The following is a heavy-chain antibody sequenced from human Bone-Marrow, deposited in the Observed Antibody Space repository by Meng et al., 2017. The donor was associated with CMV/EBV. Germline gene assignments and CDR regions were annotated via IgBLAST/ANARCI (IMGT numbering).Heavy chain of an antibody. Sequence: GESLKISCAASGFTFSSYAMSWVRQAPGKGLEWVSTFGCSGNTYYADSVKGRFTISRDNYKNTLFLQMNSLRAEDTAVFYCAKRDTTKYFDSWGQGILVTVSS. CDR3: AKRDTTKYFDS. D-gene: IGHD5-18*01. CDR1: GFTFSSYA. CDR2: FGCSGNT. V-gene: IGHV3-23*01. J-gene: IGHJ4*02.